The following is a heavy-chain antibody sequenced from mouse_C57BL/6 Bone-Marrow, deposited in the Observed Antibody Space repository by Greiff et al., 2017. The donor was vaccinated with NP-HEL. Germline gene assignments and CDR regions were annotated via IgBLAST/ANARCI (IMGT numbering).Heavy chain of an antibody. CDR3: ARPPITTVVEDYYAMDY. V-gene: IGHV7-3*01. CDR1: GFTFTDYY. D-gene: IGHD1-1*01. Sequence: EVHLVESGGGLVQPGGSLSLSCAASGFTFTDYYMSWVRQPPGTALEWLGFIRNKANGSTTEYSASVKGRFTISRDNSQRNLYLQMNALRAEDSATYYCARPPITTVVEDYYAMDYWGQGTSVTVSS. CDR2: IRNKANGSTT. J-gene: IGHJ4*01.